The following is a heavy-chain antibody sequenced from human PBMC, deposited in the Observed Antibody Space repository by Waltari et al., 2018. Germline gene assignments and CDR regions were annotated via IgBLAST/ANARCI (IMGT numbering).Heavy chain of an antibody. CDR3: AKRLGFGEFYYYYYGMDV. CDR2: ISGSGGST. CDR1: GFTFSRYA. J-gene: IGHJ6*02. Sequence: EVQLLESGGGLVQPGGSLRLSCAASGFTFSRYAMSWVRQAPGKGLEWVSAISGSGGSTYYADSVKGRFTISRDNSKNTLYLQMNSLRAEDTAVYYCAKRLGFGEFYYYYYGMDVWGQGTTVTVSS. D-gene: IGHD3-10*01. V-gene: IGHV3-23*01.